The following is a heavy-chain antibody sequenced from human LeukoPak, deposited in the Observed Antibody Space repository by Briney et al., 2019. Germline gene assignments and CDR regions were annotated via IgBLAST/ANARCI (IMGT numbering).Heavy chain of an antibody. V-gene: IGHV3-30*04. CDR1: GFTFSNYA. CDR3: ANVNAMSTGY. Sequence: GGSLRLSCAAFGFTFSNYAMHWVRQSPGKGLEWVAVVSYDGSYKYYADSVKGRFTISRDNSKNTLYLQMNSLRAEDTAVYYCANVNAMSTGYWGQGTLVTVSS. J-gene: IGHJ4*02. D-gene: IGHD2-2*01. CDR2: VSYDGSYK.